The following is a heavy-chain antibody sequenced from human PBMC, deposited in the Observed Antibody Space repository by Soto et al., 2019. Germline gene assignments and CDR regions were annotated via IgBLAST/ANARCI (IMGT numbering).Heavy chain of an antibody. V-gene: IGHV1-69*08. CDR1: GGTFSSYT. J-gene: IGHJ6*02. Sequence: QVQLVQSGAEVKKPGSSVKVSCKASGGTFSSYTISWVRQAPGQGLEWMGRIIPILGIANYAQKFQGRVTISAVKSTRPAYMGRSSLRSEGTAVYDWARDRVLRLVAAAQIRVGLDVWGQGTTVTVSS. CDR3: ARDRVLRLVAAAQIRVGLDV. CDR2: IIPILGIA. D-gene: IGHD6-13*01.